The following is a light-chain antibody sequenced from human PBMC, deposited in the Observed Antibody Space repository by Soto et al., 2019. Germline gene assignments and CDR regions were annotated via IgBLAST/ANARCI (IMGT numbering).Light chain of an antibody. V-gene: IGKV3-15*01. J-gene: IGKJ1*01. CDR2: SAS. CDR1: QSISDT. CDR3: QQYNNWPWT. Sequence: ELVMTQSPATLSVSPGGRATLSCRASQSISDTLAWYQQKPGQAPRLLIYSASRRATGFPGRFSGSGSGTDFTLTISSLQSEDLAVYYCQQYNNWPWTFGQGTKV.